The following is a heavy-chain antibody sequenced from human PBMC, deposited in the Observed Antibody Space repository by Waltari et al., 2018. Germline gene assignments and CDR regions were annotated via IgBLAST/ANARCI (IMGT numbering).Heavy chain of an antibody. Sequence: QVQLVQSGAEVKKPGASVKVSCKASGYTFTGYYMHWVRQAPGQGLEWMGRINPNSGGTNYAQKFQGRVTMTRDTSISTAYMELSRLRSDDTAVYYCARGVLVVYASYNWFDPWGQGTLVTVSS. CDR2: INPNSGGT. CDR3: ARGVLVVYASYNWFDP. J-gene: IGHJ5*02. D-gene: IGHD2-8*02. CDR1: GYTFTGYY. V-gene: IGHV1-2*06.